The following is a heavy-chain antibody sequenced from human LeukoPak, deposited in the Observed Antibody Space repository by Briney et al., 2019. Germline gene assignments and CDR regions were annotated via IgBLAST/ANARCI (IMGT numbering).Heavy chain of an antibody. Sequence: PSETLSLTCAVSGYSISSGYYWGWIRQPPGKGLEWIGSIYHSGSTYYNPSLKSRVTISVDTSKNQFSLKLSSVTAADTAVYYCASHVVNYFDYWGQGTLVTASS. CDR1: GYSISSGYY. J-gene: IGHJ4*02. D-gene: IGHD3-22*01. CDR2: IYHSGST. CDR3: ASHVVNYFDY. V-gene: IGHV4-38-2*01.